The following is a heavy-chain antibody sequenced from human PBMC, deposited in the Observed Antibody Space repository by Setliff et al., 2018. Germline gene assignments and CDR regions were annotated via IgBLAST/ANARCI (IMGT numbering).Heavy chain of an antibody. D-gene: IGHD6-6*01. J-gene: IGHJ6*03. Sequence: PSETLSLTCTVSSASRSINTYYWSWIRQPPGKGLDWVGNIHYSGTNYNPSLKSRVTISVDTSKHQISLKLNSVTAADTAVYYCAGGTIVAPGGYFYYMDVWGKGATVTVSS. V-gene: IGHV4-59*01. CDR3: AGGTIVAPGGYFYYMDV. CDR2: IHYSGT. CDR1: SASRSINTYY.